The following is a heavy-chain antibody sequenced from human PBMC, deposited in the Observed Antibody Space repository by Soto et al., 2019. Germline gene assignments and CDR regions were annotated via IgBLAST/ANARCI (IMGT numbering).Heavy chain of an antibody. V-gene: IGHV4-30-4*01. D-gene: IGHD3-16*01. Sequence: SETLSLTCTVSGGSTSSDNFWSWIRQPPGKGLEWIGHIYYSGNTDYNPSLKSRLAISIDTSKNQFSLKLSSVTAADTAVYFCAREGGESSDGLYYFDSWGQGSLVTVSS. J-gene: IGHJ4*02. CDR3: AREGGESSDGLYYFDS. CDR1: GGSTSSDNF. CDR2: IYYSGNT.